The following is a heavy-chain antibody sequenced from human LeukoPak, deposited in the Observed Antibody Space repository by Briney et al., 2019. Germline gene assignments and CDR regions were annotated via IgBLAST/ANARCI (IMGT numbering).Heavy chain of an antibody. Sequence: GRSLRLSCAASGFTFSSYAMHWVRQAPGKGLEWVSAISGSGGSTYYADSVKGRFTISRDNSKNTLYLQMNSLRAEDTAVYYCAKVPDFYYDSSGYLSWGQGTLVTVSS. J-gene: IGHJ5*02. CDR3: AKVPDFYYDSSGYLS. CDR1: GFTFSSYA. CDR2: ISGSGGST. V-gene: IGHV3-23*01. D-gene: IGHD3-22*01.